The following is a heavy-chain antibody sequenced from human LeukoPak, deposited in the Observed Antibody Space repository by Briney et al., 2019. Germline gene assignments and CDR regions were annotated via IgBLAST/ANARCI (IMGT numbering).Heavy chain of an antibody. Sequence: GGSLKLSCAASGFTFSGSAMHWVRQASGKGLEWVGRIRSKANSYATAYAASVKGRFTISRDDSKNTAYLQMNSLKTEDTAVYYCTRVRGGSSYGYSGDYWGQGTPVTVSS. CDR2: IRSKANSYAT. V-gene: IGHV3-73*01. D-gene: IGHD5-18*01. CDR3: TRVRGGSSYGYSGDY. CDR1: GFTFSGSA. J-gene: IGHJ4*02.